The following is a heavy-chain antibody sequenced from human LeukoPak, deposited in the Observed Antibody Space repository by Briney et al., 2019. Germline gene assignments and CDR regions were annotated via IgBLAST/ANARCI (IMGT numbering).Heavy chain of an antibody. V-gene: IGHV3-48*03. CDR2: ISSRGSTI. CDR1: GFTFSSYE. Sequence: QPGGSLRLSCAASGFTFSSYEMNWVRQAPGKGLEWVSYISSRGSTIYYADSVKGRFTVSRDNAKNPLYLQMNSLRAEDTAVYYCARISSWYKGGFDYWGQGTLVTASS. J-gene: IGHJ4*02. CDR3: ARISSWYKGGFDY. D-gene: IGHD6-13*01.